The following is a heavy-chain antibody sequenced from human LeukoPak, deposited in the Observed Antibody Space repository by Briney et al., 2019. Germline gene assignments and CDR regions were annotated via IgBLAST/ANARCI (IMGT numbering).Heavy chain of an antibody. V-gene: IGHV4-59*01. J-gene: IGHJ4*02. CDR3: ARAPYCSSTSCYPFDY. D-gene: IGHD2-2*01. Sequence: SETLSLTCTVSGGSISSYYWSWIRQPPGKGLEWIGYIYYSGSTNYNPSLESRVTISVDTSKNQFSLKLSSVTAADTAVYYCARAPYCSSTSCYPFDYWGQGTLVTVSS. CDR2: IYYSGST. CDR1: GGSISSYY.